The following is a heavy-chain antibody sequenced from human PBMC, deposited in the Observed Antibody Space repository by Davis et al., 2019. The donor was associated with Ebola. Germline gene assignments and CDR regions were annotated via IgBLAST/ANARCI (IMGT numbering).Heavy chain of an antibody. CDR3: ARDVPPDIVVVPAAIFAVADAFDI. D-gene: IGHD2-2*02. CDR1: GFTFSSYS. Sequence: GGSLRLSCAASGFTFSSYSMNWVRQAPGKGLEWVSSISSSSSYIYYADSVKGRFTISRDNAKNSLYLQMNSLRAEDTAVYYCARDVPPDIVVVPAAIFAVADAFDIWGQGTMVTVSS. V-gene: IGHV3-21*01. CDR2: ISSSSSYI. J-gene: IGHJ3*02.